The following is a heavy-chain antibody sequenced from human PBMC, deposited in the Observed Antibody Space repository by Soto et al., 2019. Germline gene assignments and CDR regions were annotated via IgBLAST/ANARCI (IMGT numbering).Heavy chain of an antibody. J-gene: IGHJ4*02. CDR1: GYTFTSYA. Sequence: ASVKVSCKASGYTFTSYAMHWVRQAPGQRLEWMGWINAGNGNTKYSQKFQGRVTITRDTSASTAYMELSSLSSEDTAVYYCARERAVMYYYDSSGYGKDYWGQGTRVTVSS. CDR3: ARERAVMYYYDSSGYGKDY. CDR2: INAGNGNT. V-gene: IGHV1-3*01. D-gene: IGHD3-22*01.